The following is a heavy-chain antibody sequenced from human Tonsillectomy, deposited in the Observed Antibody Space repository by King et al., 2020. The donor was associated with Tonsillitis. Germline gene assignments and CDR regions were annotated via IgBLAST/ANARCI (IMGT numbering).Heavy chain of an antibody. CDR2: SYYSGTT. CDR3: ARHLFVGGAYSFFDY. J-gene: IGHJ4*02. D-gene: IGHD4-11*01. V-gene: IGHV4-59*08. Sequence: VQLQESGPGLVKPSETLSLTCTVSESSSYYYYLSWIRQSPGKGLEWIGYSYYSGTTDYNPSLKGRVTISVDKSKEQFSLKLTSVTAADTGLYYCARHLFVGGAYSFFDYWGQGIRVTVSS. CDR1: ESSSYYYY.